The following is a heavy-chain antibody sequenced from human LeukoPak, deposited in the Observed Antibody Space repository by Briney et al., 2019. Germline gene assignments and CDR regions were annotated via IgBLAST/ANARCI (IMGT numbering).Heavy chain of an antibody. CDR2: IKQDGSEK. J-gene: IGHJ5*02. CDR1: GFTFSDYY. Sequence: PGGSLRPSCAASGFTFSDYYMSWIRQAPGKGLEWLANIKQDGSEKYYVDSVKGRFTISRDNAKNSLYLQMNSLRAEDTAVYYCAIPWELYEGPWFDPWGQGTLVTVSS. CDR3: AIPWELYEGPWFDP. V-gene: IGHV3-7*01. D-gene: IGHD1-26*01.